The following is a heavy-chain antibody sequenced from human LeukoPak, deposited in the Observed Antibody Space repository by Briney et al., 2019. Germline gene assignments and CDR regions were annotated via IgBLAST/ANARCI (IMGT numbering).Heavy chain of an antibody. D-gene: IGHD6-13*01. Sequence: SGTLSLTCTVPGGSISIYYWSWIRQPPGKGLEWIGYIYYSGSTNYNPSLKSRVTISVDTSKNQFSLKLNSVTAADTAVYYCARGQQLDYYYMDVWGKGTTVTVSS. V-gene: IGHV4-59*01. CDR2: IYYSGST. CDR3: ARGQQLDYYYMDV. CDR1: GGSISIYY. J-gene: IGHJ6*03.